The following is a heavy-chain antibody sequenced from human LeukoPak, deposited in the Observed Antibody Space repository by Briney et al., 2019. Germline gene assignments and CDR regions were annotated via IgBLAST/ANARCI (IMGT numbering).Heavy chain of an antibody. CDR2: IWYDGSNK. CDR3: AKERVGYYYYYMDV. Sequence: GRSLRLSCAASGFTFSSYGMHWVRQAPGKGLEWVAVIWYDGSNKYYADSVKGRFTISRDNSKNTLYLQMNSLRAEDTAVYYCAKERVGYYYYYMDVSGKGTTVTVFS. V-gene: IGHV3-33*06. J-gene: IGHJ6*03. D-gene: IGHD1-26*01. CDR1: GFTFSSYG.